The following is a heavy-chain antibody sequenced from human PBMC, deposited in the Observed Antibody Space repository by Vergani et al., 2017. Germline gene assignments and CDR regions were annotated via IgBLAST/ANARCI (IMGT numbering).Heavy chain of an antibody. J-gene: IGHJ4*02. CDR3: ATGAGPFDI. V-gene: IGHV4-4*07. CDR2: LCPSGST. D-gene: IGHD7-27*01. CDR1: GAPISYWC. Sequence: QVQMQESGPGLVKTSETLSLTCSASGAPISYWCWSWLRQPAGKGLEWIGRLCPSGSTNYKPSLKSRVTMSIDTSKNQFSLKLTSVNAADTAVYYCATGAGPFDIWGQGTLVTVSS.